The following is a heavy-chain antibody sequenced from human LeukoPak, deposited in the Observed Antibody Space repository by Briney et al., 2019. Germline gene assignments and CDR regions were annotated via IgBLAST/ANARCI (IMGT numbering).Heavy chain of an antibody. CDR1: GFTFDDYG. V-gene: IGHV3-30*02. J-gene: IGHJ3*02. CDR3: ARDSGNYLDAFDI. D-gene: IGHD1-7*01. CDR2: IQYDGNNK. Sequence: PGGSLRLSCAASGFTFDDYGMHWVRQAPGKGLEWVTSIQYDGNNKYYADSVKGRFSISRYNPNNTLFLQMNSLRAEDTAVYYCARDSGNYLDAFDIWGQGTMVTVSS.